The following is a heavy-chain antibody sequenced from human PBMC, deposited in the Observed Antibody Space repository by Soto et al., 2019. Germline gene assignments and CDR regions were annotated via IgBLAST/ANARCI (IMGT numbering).Heavy chain of an antibody. V-gene: IGHV1-2*02. J-gene: IGHJ5*02. CDR1: GYTFIAYY. CDR3: ARGKDIVLPGPNWFDP. D-gene: IGHD2-15*01. CDR2: INPNNGDT. Sequence: QVQLVQSGAEVNKPGASVKVSCKASGYTFIAYYVHWVRQAPGQGLEWMGWINPNNGDTDYAQKFRGRVTMTRDTSIRTAYLELSSLISDDTAVYYCARGKDIVLPGPNWFDPWDQGTLVTVSS.